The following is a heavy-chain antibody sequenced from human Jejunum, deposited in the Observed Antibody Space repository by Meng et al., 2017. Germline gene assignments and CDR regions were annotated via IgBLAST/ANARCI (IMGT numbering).Heavy chain of an antibody. Sequence: QVQLQESGPGLVKPSQTLSLTCTVSGGSISSDDYYWSWLRQPPGKGLEWIGYIHYIGSAFYHPALKSRATVSVDTSKNQFSLELMSVTAADTALYYCARERWEDYESRGFDSWGQGTLVTVSS. CDR1: GGSISSDDYY. V-gene: IGHV4-30-4*01. J-gene: IGHJ4*02. CDR2: IHYIGSA. D-gene: IGHD3-22*01. CDR3: ARERWEDYESRGFDS.